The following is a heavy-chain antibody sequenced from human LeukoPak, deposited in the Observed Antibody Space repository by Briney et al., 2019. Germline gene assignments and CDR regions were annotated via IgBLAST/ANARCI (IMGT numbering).Heavy chain of an antibody. CDR1: GCSISSGYY. CDR2: IYTSGST. J-gene: IGHJ4*02. V-gene: IGHV4-38-2*02. D-gene: IGHD3-22*01. Sequence: SETLSLTCTVSGCSISSGYYWGWIRQPPGKGLEWIGRIYTSGSTNYNPSLKSRVTISVDTSKKQFSLKLSSVTAADTAVYYCARHYYDSSGYLYYFDYWGQGTLVTVSS. CDR3: ARHYYDSSGYLYYFDY.